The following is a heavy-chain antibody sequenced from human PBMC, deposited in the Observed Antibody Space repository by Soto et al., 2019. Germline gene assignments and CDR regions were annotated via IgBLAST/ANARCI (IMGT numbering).Heavy chain of an antibody. Sequence: QVQLVQSGAEVKKPGASVKVSCKASGYTFTSYGISWVRQAPGQGLEWMGWLIAYNGNTNYAQKLQGRVTMTTDTATRTAYMELRSLRSDDKAVYYCATRTSIAGAGIDYWGQGTMVTVSS. CDR2: LIAYNGNT. CDR1: GYTFTSYG. CDR3: ATRTSIAGAGIDY. V-gene: IGHV1-18*01. J-gene: IGHJ4*02. D-gene: IGHD6-19*01.